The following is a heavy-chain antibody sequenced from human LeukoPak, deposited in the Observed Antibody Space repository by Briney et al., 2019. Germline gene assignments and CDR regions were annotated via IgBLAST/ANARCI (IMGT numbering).Heavy chain of an antibody. Sequence: GGSLRLSCAASGFTFSSYWMHWVRQAPGKGLVWVSRIYNDASTSAYADSVKGRFTVSRDDAKNSLSLHMNSLRAEDTAVYYCARVRGPTVTTMYFDYWGQGTLVTVSS. CDR2: IYNDASTS. D-gene: IGHD4-17*01. V-gene: IGHV3-74*01. CDR3: ARVRGPTVTTMYFDY. J-gene: IGHJ4*02. CDR1: GFTFSSYW.